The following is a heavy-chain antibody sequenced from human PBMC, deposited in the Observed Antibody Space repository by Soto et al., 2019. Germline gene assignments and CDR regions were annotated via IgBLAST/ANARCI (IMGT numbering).Heavy chain of an antibody. V-gene: IGHV1-46*03. CDR3: ARDLGYCSSTSCPYNWFDP. CDR1: GYTFTSYY. CDR2: INPSGGST. J-gene: IGHJ5*02. D-gene: IGHD2-2*01. Sequence: EASVKVSCKASGYTFTSYYMHWVRQAPGQGLEWMGIINPSGGSTSYAQKFQGRVTMTRDTSTSTVYMELSSLRSEDTAVYYCARDLGYCSSTSCPYNWFDPWGQGTLVTVSS.